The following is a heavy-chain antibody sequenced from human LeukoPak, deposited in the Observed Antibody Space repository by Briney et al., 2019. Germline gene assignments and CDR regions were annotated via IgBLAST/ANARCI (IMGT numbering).Heavy chain of an antibody. D-gene: IGHD1-26*01. Sequence: GASVKVSCKASGYTFTSYYMHWVRQAPGQGLEWMGWINPNSGGTNYAQKFQGRVTMTRDTSISTAYMELSRLRSDDTAVYYCAKRGSSRGDWFDPWGQGTLVTVSS. V-gene: IGHV1-2*02. CDR1: GYTFTSYY. CDR3: AKRGSSRGDWFDP. J-gene: IGHJ5*02. CDR2: INPNSGGT.